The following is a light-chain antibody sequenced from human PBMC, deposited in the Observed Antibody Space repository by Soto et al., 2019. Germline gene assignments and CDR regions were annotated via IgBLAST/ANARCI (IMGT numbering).Light chain of an antibody. CDR3: QQYYSYPRT. Sequence: DIQMTQSPASLSASVGDRVTITCRARPSISSYLNWYQQKPGKAPKLLIYAASTLQSGVPSRFSGSGSGTDFTLTISCLQSEDFATYYCQQYYSYPRTFGQGTKVDI. CDR1: PSISSY. J-gene: IGKJ1*01. CDR2: AAS. V-gene: IGKV1-39*01.